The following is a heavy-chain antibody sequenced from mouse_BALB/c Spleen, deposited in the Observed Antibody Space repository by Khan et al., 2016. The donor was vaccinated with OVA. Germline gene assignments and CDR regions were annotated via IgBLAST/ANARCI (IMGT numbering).Heavy chain of an antibody. J-gene: IGHJ4*01. CDR2: ISNGGGST. D-gene: IGHD1-3*01. V-gene: IGHV5-12*01. CDR1: GFTFRDYY. Sequence: EVELVESGGGLVQPGGSLKLSCAPSGFTFRDYYMYWVRQTPEKRLEWVAYISNGGGSTYYPDTVKGRFTISRDNANTTMYLQLSRLKSEDTAMYYCARRGEGKGDAMDYWGQGTSVTVSS. CDR3: ARRGEGKGDAMDY.